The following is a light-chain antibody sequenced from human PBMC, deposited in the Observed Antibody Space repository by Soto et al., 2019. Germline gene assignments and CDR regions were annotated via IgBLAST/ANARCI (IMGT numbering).Light chain of an antibody. Sequence: DIQMTQSPPSLAASVGDRVTITCQASQDLTNYLNWYQQKPGEAPKLLIYDTITLEEGVPSRFSGGGSGTDFTFTINGLQPEDAAIYSFQQYVNHPYTFGQGTQLEIK. CDR3: QQYVNHPYT. CDR2: DTI. J-gene: IGKJ2*01. CDR1: QDLTNY. V-gene: IGKV1-33*01.